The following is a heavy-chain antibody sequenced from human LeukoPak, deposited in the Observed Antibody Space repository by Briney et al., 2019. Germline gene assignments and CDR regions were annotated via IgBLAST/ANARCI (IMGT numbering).Heavy chain of an antibody. Sequence: GGSLRLSCAASGFTFSSYGMHWVRQAPGKGLEWVAVISYDGSNKYYADSVKGRFTISRDNSKNTLYLQMNSLRAEDTAVYYCASGYCSGGSCYSAPFDYWGQGTLVTVSS. D-gene: IGHD2-15*01. V-gene: IGHV3-30*03. CDR3: ASGYCSGGSCYSAPFDY. CDR2: ISYDGSNK. J-gene: IGHJ4*02. CDR1: GFTFSSYG.